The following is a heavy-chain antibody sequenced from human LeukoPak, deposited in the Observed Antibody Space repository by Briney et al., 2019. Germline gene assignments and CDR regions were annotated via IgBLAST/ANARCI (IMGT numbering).Heavy chain of an antibody. D-gene: IGHD6-13*01. CDR2: IYYSGST. Sequence: SETLSLTCSVSGGSISGTSYCWGWIRQPPGKGLEWIGYIYYSGSTNYNPSLKSRVTISVDTSKNQFSLKLSSVTAADTAVYYCARADRWSSSWYGDWGQGTLVTVSS. CDR1: GGSISGTSYC. V-gene: IGHV4-61*05. CDR3: ARADRWSSSWYGD. J-gene: IGHJ4*02.